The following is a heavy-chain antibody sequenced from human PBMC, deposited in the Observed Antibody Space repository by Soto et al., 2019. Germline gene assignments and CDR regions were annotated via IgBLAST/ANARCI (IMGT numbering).Heavy chain of an antibody. CDR1: GFTFSSYG. V-gene: IGHV3-33*01. CDR3: ARDRGRYCTNGVCYNFDY. CDR2: IWYDGSNK. D-gene: IGHD2-8*01. Sequence: GGSLRLSCAASGFTFSSYGMHWVRQAPGKGLEWVAVIWYDGSNKYYADSVKGRFTISRDNSKNTLYLQMNSLRAEDTAVYYCARDRGRYCTNGVCYNFDYWGQGTLVTVSS. J-gene: IGHJ4*02.